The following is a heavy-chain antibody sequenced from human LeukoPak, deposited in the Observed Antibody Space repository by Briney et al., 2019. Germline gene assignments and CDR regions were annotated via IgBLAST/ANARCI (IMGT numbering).Heavy chain of an antibody. J-gene: IGHJ4*02. V-gene: IGHV1-69*13. CDR2: TIPIFGTA. CDR3: AREAPITGTYDY. D-gene: IGHD1/OR15-1a*01. CDR1: GGTFSSYA. Sequence: SVKVSCKASGGTFSSYAISWVQQAPGQGLEWMGGTIPIFGTANYAQKFQGRVTITADESTSTAYMELSSLRSEDTAVYYCAREAPITGTYDYWGQGTLVTVSS.